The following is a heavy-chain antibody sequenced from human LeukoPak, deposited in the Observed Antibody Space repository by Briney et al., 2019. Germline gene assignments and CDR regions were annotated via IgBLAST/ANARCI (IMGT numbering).Heavy chain of an antibody. D-gene: IGHD6-25*01. CDR3: ARGVDRSANFDY. CDR2: IYYSGST. J-gene: IGHJ4*02. Sequence: SETLSLTCTVSGGSISSSSYYWGWIRQPPGKGLEWIGSIYYSGSTYYNPSLKSRVTISVDTSKNQCSLKLSSVTAADTAVYYCARGVDRSANFDYWGQGTLVTVSS. V-gene: IGHV4-39*07. CDR1: GGSISSSSYY.